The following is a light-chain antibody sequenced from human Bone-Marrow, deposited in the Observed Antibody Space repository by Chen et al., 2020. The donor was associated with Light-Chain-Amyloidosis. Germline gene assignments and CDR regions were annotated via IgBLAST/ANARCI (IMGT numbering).Light chain of an antibody. CDR2: EGS. CDR1: SSDVGSYNL. Sequence: QSALTQPASVSGSPGQSITISCPGTSSDVGSYNLVSWYQQHPGKAPKLMIYEGSKRPSGVSNRFSGSKSSNTASLTISGLQAEDEADYYCCSYAGSSTHVVFGGGTKLTVL. V-gene: IGLV2-23*01. J-gene: IGLJ2*01. CDR3: CSYAGSSTHVV.